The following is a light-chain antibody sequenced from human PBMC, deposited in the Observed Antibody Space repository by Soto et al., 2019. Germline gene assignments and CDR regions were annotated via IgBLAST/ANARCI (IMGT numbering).Light chain of an antibody. CDR3: SSYTSGTTLVV. V-gene: IGLV2-14*01. CDR1: SSDVGGYNY. CDR2: KVI. J-gene: IGLJ1*01. Sequence: QSALTQPASVSGSPGQSITISCTGTSSDVGGYNYVSWYQQHPGKAPKLIIYKVINRPSGVSDRFSGSKSGNTASLTISGLQAEDEADYYCSSYTSGTTLVVFGTGTKLTVL.